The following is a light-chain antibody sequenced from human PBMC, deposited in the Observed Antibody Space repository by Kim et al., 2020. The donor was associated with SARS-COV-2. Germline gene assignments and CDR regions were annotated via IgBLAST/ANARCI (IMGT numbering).Light chain of an antibody. CDR2: GAS. V-gene: IGKV3-15*01. J-gene: IGKJ3*01. CDR3: QQFNNWPPLS. CDR1: RSVASD. Sequence: SPGDRASMSCRASRSVASDLAWYQQKPGQAPRLLIYGASPRASGVPARFSGSGSGTEFTLTISSLQSEDFAVYYCQQFNNWPPLSFGPGTKVDIK.